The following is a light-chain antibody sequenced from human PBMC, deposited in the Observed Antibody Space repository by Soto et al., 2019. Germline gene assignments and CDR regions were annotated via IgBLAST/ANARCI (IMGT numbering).Light chain of an antibody. Sequence: QSALTQPASVSGSPGQSITSSCTGTSSDVGGYNYVSWYQQHPGKAPKLMIYDVSNRPSWVSNRFSGSKSGNTASLTISGLQAEDEADYYCSSYTSSSTPVVFGGVTKLTVL. CDR3: SSYTSSSTPVV. CDR1: SSDVGGYNY. J-gene: IGLJ2*01. CDR2: DVS. V-gene: IGLV2-14*01.